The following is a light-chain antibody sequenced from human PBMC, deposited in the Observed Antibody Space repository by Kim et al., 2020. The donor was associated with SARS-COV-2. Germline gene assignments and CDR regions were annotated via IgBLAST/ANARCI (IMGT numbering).Light chain of an antibody. CDR1: SSDVGGYNY. J-gene: IGLJ1*01. CDR3: SSYTGSSTLV. Sequence: QSALTQPPSVSGSPGQSISISCTGTSSDVGGYNYVSWYQQHPGKAPKVMIYDVTNRPSGVSNRFSGSKSGNTASLTISGLQAAEEADYYCSSYTGSSTLVFGTGTNLTVL. V-gene: IGLV2-14*03. CDR2: DVT.